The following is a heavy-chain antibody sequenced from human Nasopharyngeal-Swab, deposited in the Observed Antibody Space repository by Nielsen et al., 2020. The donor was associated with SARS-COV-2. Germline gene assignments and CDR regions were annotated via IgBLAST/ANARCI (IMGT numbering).Heavy chain of an antibody. V-gene: IGHV3-53*01. CDR1: GFTVSSNY. Sequence: GGSLRLSCAASGFTVSSNYMSWVRQAPGKGLEWVSVIYSGGSTYYADSVKGRFTISRDNSKNTLYLQMNSLRAEDTAVYYCARDGMVGATGVDYWGQGTLVTVSS. J-gene: IGHJ4*02. CDR2: IYSGGST. D-gene: IGHD1-26*01. CDR3: ARDGMVGATGVDY.